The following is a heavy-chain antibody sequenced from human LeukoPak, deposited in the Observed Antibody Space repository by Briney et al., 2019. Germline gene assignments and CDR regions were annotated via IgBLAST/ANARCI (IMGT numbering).Heavy chain of an antibody. CDR2: IYTSEST. CDR3: LIAVAGTGADY. V-gene: IGHV4-61*02. Sequence: PSETLSLTCTVSGGSIKSGSYYWSWIRQPAGKGLEWIGRIYTSESTNYNPSLKSRVTISVDTSKNQFSLKLSSVTAADTAVYYCLIAVAGTGADYWGQGTLVTVSS. J-gene: IGHJ4*02. CDR1: GGSIKSGSYY. D-gene: IGHD6-19*01.